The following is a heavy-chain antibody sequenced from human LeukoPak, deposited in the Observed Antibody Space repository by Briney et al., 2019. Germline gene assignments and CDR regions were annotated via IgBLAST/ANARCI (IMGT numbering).Heavy chain of an antibody. CDR2: ISYDGSNK. V-gene: IGHV3-30-3*01. CDR3: ARDDCSGGTCLGGY. D-gene: IGHD2-15*01. Sequence: PGRSLILSCAASGFTFSNYAMHWVRQAPGKGLEWVAVISYDGSNKYYSDSVKGRFTISRDNSKNTLYLQMNSLRAEDTAVYYCARDDCSGGTCLGGYWGQGTLVTVSS. J-gene: IGHJ4*02. CDR1: GFTFSNYA.